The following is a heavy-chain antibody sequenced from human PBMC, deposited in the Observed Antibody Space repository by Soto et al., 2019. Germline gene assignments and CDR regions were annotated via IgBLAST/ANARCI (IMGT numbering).Heavy chain of an antibody. CDR3: ARHDYYGSGNDDY. V-gene: IGHV4-59*08. Sequence: QVQLQESGPGLVKPSETLSLTCTVSGGSISSYYWSWIRQPPGKGLEWIGYINYSGSTNYNPSLKSRVTISVDTSKNQFSLKLSSVTAADTAVYYCARHDYYGSGNDDYWGQGTLVTVSS. CDR2: INYSGST. D-gene: IGHD3-10*01. CDR1: GGSISSYY. J-gene: IGHJ4*02.